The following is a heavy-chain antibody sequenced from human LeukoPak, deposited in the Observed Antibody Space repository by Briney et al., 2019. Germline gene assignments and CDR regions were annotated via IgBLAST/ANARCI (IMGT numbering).Heavy chain of an antibody. Sequence: PGGSLRLSCAASGSTFTTYWMSWIRQLPGKGLEWVANTNQDGTEKYYVDSVKGRFTISRDNAKNSLYLQMNSLRAEDTAVYYCARVFYRLLTMIVVADDAFDIWGQGTMVTVSS. J-gene: IGHJ3*02. CDR1: GSTFTTYW. V-gene: IGHV3-7*01. CDR3: ARVFYRLLTMIVVADDAFDI. CDR2: TNQDGTEK. D-gene: IGHD3-22*01.